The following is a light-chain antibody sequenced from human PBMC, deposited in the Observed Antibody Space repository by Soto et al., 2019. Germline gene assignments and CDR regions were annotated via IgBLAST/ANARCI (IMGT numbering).Light chain of an antibody. J-gene: IGLJ1*01. CDR2: DVS. CDR3: SSYTTSSIRV. CDR1: SSVVGGYNY. Sequence: QSVLTQPASVSGAPGQSITISCTGTSSVVGGYNYVSWYQQHPGKAPKLMIYDVSNRPSGVSNRFSGSKSGNTASLTISGLQAEDYADYYCSSYTTSSIRVSGTGTKVPVL. V-gene: IGLV2-14*01.